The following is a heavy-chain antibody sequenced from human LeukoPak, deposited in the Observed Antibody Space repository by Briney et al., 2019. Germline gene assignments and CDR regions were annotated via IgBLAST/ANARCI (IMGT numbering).Heavy chain of an antibody. Sequence: SETLSLTRTVSGGSISSYYWSWIRQPAGKGLEWIGRIYTSGSTNYNPSLKSRVTMSVDTSKNQFSLKLSSVTAADTAAYYCARGTGNYYYYYMDVWGKGTTVTVSS. D-gene: IGHD1-1*01. J-gene: IGHJ6*03. CDR2: IYTSGST. CDR1: GGSISSYY. CDR3: ARGTGNYYYYYMDV. V-gene: IGHV4-4*07.